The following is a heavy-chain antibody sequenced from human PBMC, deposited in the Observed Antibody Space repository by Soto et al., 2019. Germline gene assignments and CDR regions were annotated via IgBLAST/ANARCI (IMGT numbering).Heavy chain of an antibody. D-gene: IGHD3-22*01. J-gene: IGHJ4*02. CDR1: GGSISSYY. Sequence: KPSETLSLTCTVSGGSISSYYWSWIRQPPGKGLEWIGYIYYSGSTNYNPSLKSRVTISVDTSKNQFSLKLSSVTAADTAVYYCARAGYYYDSSGYYYRPKHFDYWGQGTLVTVSS. CDR2: IYYSGST. V-gene: IGHV4-59*01. CDR3: ARAGYYYDSSGYYYRPKHFDY.